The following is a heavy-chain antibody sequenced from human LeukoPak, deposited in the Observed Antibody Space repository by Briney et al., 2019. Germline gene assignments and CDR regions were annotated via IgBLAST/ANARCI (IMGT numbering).Heavy chain of an antibody. D-gene: IGHD3-10*01. Sequence: PSETLSLTCTVSGGSISSGSYYWSWIRQPVGKGLEWIGRIYTSGSTNYNPSLKSRVTISVDTSKNQFSLKLSSVTAADTAVYYCARYITMVRGVIHNWFDPWGQGTLVTVSS. J-gene: IGHJ5*02. CDR1: GGSISSGSYY. V-gene: IGHV4-61*02. CDR2: IYTSGST. CDR3: ARYITMVRGVIHNWFDP.